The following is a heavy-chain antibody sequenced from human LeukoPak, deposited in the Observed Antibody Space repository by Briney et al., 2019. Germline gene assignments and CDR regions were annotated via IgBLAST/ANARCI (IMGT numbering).Heavy chain of an antibody. V-gene: IGHV4-59*12. Sequence: PSETLSLTCTVSGGSISSYYWSWIRQPPGKGLEWIGYIYYSGSTNYNPSLKSRVTISVDTSKNQFSLKLSSVTAADTAVYYCARRAHIGSLDYWGQGTLVTVSS. CDR1: GGSISSYY. CDR3: ARRAHIGSLDY. J-gene: IGHJ4*02. D-gene: IGHD5-12*01. CDR2: IYYSGST.